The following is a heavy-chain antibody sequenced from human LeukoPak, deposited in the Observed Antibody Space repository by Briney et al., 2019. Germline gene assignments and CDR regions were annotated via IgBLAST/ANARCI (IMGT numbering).Heavy chain of an antibody. CDR1: GGTFSSYA. D-gene: IGHD6-19*01. J-gene: IGHJ5*02. CDR3: ATATVAGTAHWFDP. Sequence: GSSVKVSCKASGGTFSSYAISWVRQAPGQGLEWMGRIIPILGIANYAQKFQGRVTITADKSTSTAYMELSSLRSEDTAVYYCATATVAGTAHWFDPWGQGTLVTVSS. V-gene: IGHV1-69*04. CDR2: IIPILGIA.